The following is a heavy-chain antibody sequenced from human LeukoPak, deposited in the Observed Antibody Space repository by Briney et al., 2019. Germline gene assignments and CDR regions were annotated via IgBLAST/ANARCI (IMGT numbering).Heavy chain of an antibody. D-gene: IGHD1-1*01. Sequence: SETQTLMCSVSGGPKSISRDQAARIRQPPGKGLEWIGSFYYSGSTYYNPSLKSRVTISVDTSKNQFSLKLSAVTAADTAVYYYATHHGRYAYYYGMDVWGHGTTVTVSS. CDR3: ATHHGRYAYYYGMDV. V-gene: IGHV4-39*01. CDR1: GGPKSISRDQ. J-gene: IGHJ6*02. CDR2: FYYSGST.